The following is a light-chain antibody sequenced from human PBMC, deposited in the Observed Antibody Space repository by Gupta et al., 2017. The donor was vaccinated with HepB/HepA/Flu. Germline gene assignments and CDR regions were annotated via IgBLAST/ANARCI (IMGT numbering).Light chain of an antibody. J-gene: IGLJ2*01. V-gene: IGLV3-1*01. Sequence: SDELTQLPSVSVSPGQTASITCSGDKLGDKYACWYQQKPGQSPVLVIYQDSKRPSGIPERFSGSNSGNNATLTISGTQAMDEADYYCQAWDSSTVVFGGGTKLTVL. CDR2: QDS. CDR3: QAWDSSTVV. CDR1: KLGDKY.